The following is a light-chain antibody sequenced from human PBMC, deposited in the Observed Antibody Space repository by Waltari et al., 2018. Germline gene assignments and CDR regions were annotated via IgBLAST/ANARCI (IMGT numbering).Light chain of an antibody. CDR2: GAL. V-gene: IGKV3-15*01. Sequence: EIVMTQSPATLSVSPGERATLSCRASQSVSSNLAWNQQKRGQSPRLLIYGALTRATGIPARFSGSGSGTEFTLTISSMQSEDFAVYYCQQYNNWPAWTFGQGTKVEI. J-gene: IGKJ1*01. CDR1: QSVSSN. CDR3: QQYNNWPAWT.